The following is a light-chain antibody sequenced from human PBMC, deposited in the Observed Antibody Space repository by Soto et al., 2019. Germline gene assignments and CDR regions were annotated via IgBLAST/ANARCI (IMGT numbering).Light chain of an antibody. Sequence: QSALTQPPSASGTPGQRVPISCSGGWSHMGTNTVNWYQHLPGTAPKLLIYSDNQRPSGVPDRFSGAKSGTSASLAITGLQSEDEADYYCAAWDGSLNHILFGGGTKLTVL. CDR2: SDN. CDR1: WSHMGTNT. V-gene: IGLV1-44*01. CDR3: AAWDGSLNHIL. J-gene: IGLJ2*01.